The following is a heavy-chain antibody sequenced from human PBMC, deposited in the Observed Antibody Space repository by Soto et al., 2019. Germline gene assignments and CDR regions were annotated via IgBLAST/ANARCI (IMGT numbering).Heavy chain of an antibody. CDR1: CGSVSNGMNY. J-gene: IGHJ4*02. CDR3: ARYCNNSDCRHLYYFDN. D-gene: IGHD2-8*01. V-gene: IGHV4-61*01. CDR2: VYFTATT. Sequence: PSEALSLTSTVSCGSVSNGMNYWSWIRRPPGKGLERFGNVYFTATTICTPSLKSRVTMSVDTYQYQFFLKLTSVTAADTAVYYCARYCNNSDCRHLYYFDNWGLGTLVTVSS.